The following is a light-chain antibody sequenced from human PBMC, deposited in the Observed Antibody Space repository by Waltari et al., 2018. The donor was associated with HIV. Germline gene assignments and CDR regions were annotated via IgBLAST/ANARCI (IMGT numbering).Light chain of an antibody. CDR1: SSAVGTYNL. CDR3: CSYAGSPEV. J-gene: IGLJ1*01. V-gene: IGLV2-23*02. Sequence: HSALTQPASVSASPGQSTPIPCTGASSAVGTYNLVSEYQPEPGKDPKLIIYEVTKRRSGISNRFSGSKSGNTAALTIPGLQAEDEADYYCCSYAGSPEVLGSGTKVTVL. CDR2: EVT.